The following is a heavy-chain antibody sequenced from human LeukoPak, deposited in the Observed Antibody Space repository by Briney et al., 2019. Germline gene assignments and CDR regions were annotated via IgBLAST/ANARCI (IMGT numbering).Heavy chain of an antibody. CDR3: ASSVEQWLVREIY. Sequence: GGSLTLSCAASGFTFSSYWMIWVRQAPGKGLEWVANIKQDESEKHYVDSVKGRFIISRDNAKNSLFLQMSSLRVEDTAVYYCASSVEQWLVREIYWGQGTRVTVSS. D-gene: IGHD6-19*01. CDR1: GFTFSSYW. J-gene: IGHJ4*02. V-gene: IGHV3-7*01. CDR2: IKQDESEK.